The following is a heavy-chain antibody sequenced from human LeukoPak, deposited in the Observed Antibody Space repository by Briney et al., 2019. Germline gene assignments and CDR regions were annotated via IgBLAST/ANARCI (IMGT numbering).Heavy chain of an antibody. CDR1: GYTFTGSY. Sequence: ASVKVSCKASGYTFTGSYMHWVRQAPGQGLEWMGWINPNSGGTNYAQKFQGRVTMTRDTSISTAYMELSRLRSDDTAVYYCARISRYYYDSSGYFDYWGQGTLVTVSS. D-gene: IGHD3-22*01. CDR2: INPNSGGT. CDR3: ARISRYYYDSSGYFDY. V-gene: IGHV1-2*02. J-gene: IGHJ4*02.